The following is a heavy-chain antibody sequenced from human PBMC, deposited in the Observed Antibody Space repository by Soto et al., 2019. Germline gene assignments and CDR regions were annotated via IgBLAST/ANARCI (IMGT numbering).Heavy chain of an antibody. CDR3: ARANSGSYQTTDY. Sequence: SETLSLTCTVSGGSISSSNWWSWVRQPPGKGLEWIGEIYHSGSTNYNPSLKSRVTTSVDKSKNQFSLKLSSVTAADTAVYYCARANSGSYQTTDYWGQGTLVTVSS. CDR2: IYHSGST. D-gene: IGHD1-26*01. V-gene: IGHV4-4*02. J-gene: IGHJ4*02. CDR1: GGSISSSNW.